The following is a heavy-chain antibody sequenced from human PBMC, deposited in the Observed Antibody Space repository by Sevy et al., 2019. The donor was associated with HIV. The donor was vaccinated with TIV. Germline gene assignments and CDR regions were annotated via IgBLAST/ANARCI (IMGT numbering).Heavy chain of an antibody. V-gene: IGHV4-34*01. CDR1: GGSFSGYY. D-gene: IGHD3-10*01. J-gene: IGHJ5*02. Sequence: SETLSLTCAVYGGSFSGYYWSWIRQPPGKGLEWIGEINHSGSTNYNPSLKSRVTISVDTSKNQFSLKLSSVTAADTAVYYCARGGPSTRITMVRGVSTNWFDPWGQGTLVTVSS. CDR2: INHSGST. CDR3: ARGGPSTRITMVRGVSTNWFDP.